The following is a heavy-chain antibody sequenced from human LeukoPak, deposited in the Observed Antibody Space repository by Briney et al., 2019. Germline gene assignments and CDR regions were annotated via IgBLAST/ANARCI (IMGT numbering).Heavy chain of an antibody. V-gene: IGHV4-39*07. CDR3: ARDSIAATY. J-gene: IGHJ4*02. CDR1: GGSISSSSYY. CDR2: IYYSGST. Sequence: SETLSLTCTVSGGSISSSSYYWGWIRQPPGTGLEWIGSIYYSGSTYYNPSLKSRVTISVDTSKNQFSLKLSSVTAADTAVYYCARDSIAATYWGQGTLVTVSS. D-gene: IGHD6-13*01.